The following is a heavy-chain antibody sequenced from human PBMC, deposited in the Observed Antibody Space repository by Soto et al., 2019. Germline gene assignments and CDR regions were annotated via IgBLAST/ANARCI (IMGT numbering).Heavy chain of an antibody. J-gene: IGHJ4*02. Sequence: AASVKVSCKASGGTFSTSSFVWVRQGPGQGLEWMGGIIPIFTRTNFAQKFQGRVTFSADESTRTTYMELRSLTSEDTAIYYCARDVVRSTAGDSWGQGTLATVSS. CDR1: GGTFSTSS. CDR3: ARDVVRSTAGDS. CDR2: IIPIFTRT. V-gene: IGHV1-69*13. D-gene: IGHD2-15*01.